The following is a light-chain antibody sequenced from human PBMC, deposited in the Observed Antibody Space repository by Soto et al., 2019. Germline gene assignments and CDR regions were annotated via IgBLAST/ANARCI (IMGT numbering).Light chain of an antibody. Sequence: EIVSTQSPATLSLSPGERATLSCRASQSVSSYLAWYQQKPGQAPRLLIYGASTRATGIPARFSGSGSGTEFTLTISSLQSEDFAVYYCQQYNNWPPWTFGQGTKVDI. CDR2: GAS. CDR1: QSVSSY. V-gene: IGKV3-15*01. CDR3: QQYNNWPPWT. J-gene: IGKJ1*01.